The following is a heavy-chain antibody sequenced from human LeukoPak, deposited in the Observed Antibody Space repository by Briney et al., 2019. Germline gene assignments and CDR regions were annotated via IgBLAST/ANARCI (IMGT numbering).Heavy chain of an antibody. J-gene: IGHJ6*04. CDR2: INAGNGNT. CDR1: GYTFTSYA. CDR3: ATNHITMVRGVPSPYYYGMDV. D-gene: IGHD3-10*01. Sequence: ASVKVSCTASGYTFTSYAMHWVRQAPGQRLEWMGWINAGNGNTKYSQKFQGRVTITRDTSASTAYMELSSLRSEDTAVYYCATNHITMVRGVPSPYYYGMDVWGKGTTVTVSS. V-gene: IGHV1-3*01.